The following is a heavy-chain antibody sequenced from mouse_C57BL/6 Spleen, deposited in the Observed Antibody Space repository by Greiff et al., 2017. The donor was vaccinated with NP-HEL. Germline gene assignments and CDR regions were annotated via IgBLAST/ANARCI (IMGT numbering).Heavy chain of an antibody. Sequence: QVQLQQSGPELVKPGASVKISCKASGYTFTDYYINWVKQRPGQGLEWIGWIFPGSGSTYYNEKFKGKATLTVDNSSSTAYMLLSSLTSEDSAVYFCARSGAYYSKGAMDYWGQGTSVTVSS. CDR2: IFPGSGST. CDR1: GYTFTDYY. D-gene: IGHD2-5*01. J-gene: IGHJ4*01. CDR3: ARSGAYYSKGAMDY. V-gene: IGHV1-75*01.